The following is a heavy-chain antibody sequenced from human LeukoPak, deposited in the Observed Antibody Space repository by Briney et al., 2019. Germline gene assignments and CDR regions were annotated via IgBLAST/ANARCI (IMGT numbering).Heavy chain of an antibody. D-gene: IGHD3-22*01. CDR2: VFYNGGT. CDR1: GDSISDYY. V-gene: IGHV4-59*01. J-gene: IGHJ4*02. CDR3: ARRVDYYDASEYYSLFHH. Sequence: PSETLSLTCTVSGDSISDYYWTWIRQPPGKGLEWIGYVFYNGGTNYNPSLKSRVTISLEASKNQFSLKLSSVTAADTAVYFCARRVDYYDASEYYSLFHHWGQGTLVTVSS.